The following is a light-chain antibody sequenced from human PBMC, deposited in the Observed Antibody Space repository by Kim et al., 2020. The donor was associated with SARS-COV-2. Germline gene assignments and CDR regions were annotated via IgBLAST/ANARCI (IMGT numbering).Light chain of an antibody. CDR3: QSYDSTTWV. CDR1: SGSIASNY. CDR2: ENN. Sequence: NFMLTQPHSVSESPGKTVTISCTRSSGSIASNYVQWYRQRPGSYPTTVIHENNQRPAGVPERFAGSIDISSNSASLSISGLETEDEADYYCQSYDSTTWVFGGGTQLTVL. J-gene: IGLJ3*02. V-gene: IGLV6-57*01.